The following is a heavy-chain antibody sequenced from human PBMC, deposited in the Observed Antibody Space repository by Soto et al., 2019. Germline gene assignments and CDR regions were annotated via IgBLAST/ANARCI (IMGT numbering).Heavy chain of an antibody. CDR3: ARAASKVLEWSPIYYFDS. CDR2: INPSGGST. CDR1: GYTFTSYY. V-gene: IGHV1-46*01. Sequence: GASVKVSCKASGYTFTSYYMHWVRQAPGQGLEWMGIINPSGGSTSYAQKFQGRVTMTRDTSTSTVYMELSSLRSEDTAVYYCARAASKVLEWSPIYYFDSWGQGPLVTVS. J-gene: IGHJ4*02. D-gene: IGHD3-3*01.